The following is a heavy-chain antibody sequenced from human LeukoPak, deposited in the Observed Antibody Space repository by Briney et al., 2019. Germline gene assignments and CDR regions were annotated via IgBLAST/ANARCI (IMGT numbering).Heavy chain of an antibody. D-gene: IGHD3-10*01. V-gene: IGHV4-4*02. Sequence: SETLSLTCAVSGGSISSSNCWSWVRPPPGKGLEWIGEIYHSGSTNYNPSLKSRVTISVDKSKNQFSLKLSSVTAADTAVYYCARVVSYYNVLESWFDPWGQGTLVTVSS. CDR2: IYHSGST. CDR3: ARVVSYYNVLESWFDP. CDR1: GGSISSSNC. J-gene: IGHJ5*02.